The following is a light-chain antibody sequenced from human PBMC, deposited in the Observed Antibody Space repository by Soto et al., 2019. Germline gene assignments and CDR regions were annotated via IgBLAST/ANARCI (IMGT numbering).Light chain of an antibody. CDR3: QQSYSTPWT. J-gene: IGKJ1*01. V-gene: IGKV1-39*01. Sequence: DIQMTQSPSSLSASVGDRVTITCRASQSISSYLNWYQQKPGKAPKLLIYAASSLQSGVPSRFSGSGSGTDFTVPISSLQPEDFATYYCQQSYSTPWTFGQGPKVEIK. CDR1: QSISSY. CDR2: AAS.